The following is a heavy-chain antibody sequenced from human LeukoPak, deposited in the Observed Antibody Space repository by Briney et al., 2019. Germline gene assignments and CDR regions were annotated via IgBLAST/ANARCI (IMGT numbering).Heavy chain of an antibody. CDR2: IYYSGST. J-gene: IGHJ6*02. V-gene: IGHV4-4*02. CDR1: GGSISSSNW. Sequence: SETLSLTCAVSGGSISSSNWWSWVRQPPGKGLEWIGEIYYSGSTYYNPSLKSRVTISVDTSKNQFSLKLSSVTAADTAVYYCARHGRYCTNGVCTGYYYYGMDVWGQGTTVTVSS. CDR3: ARHGRYCTNGVCTGYYYYGMDV. D-gene: IGHD2-8*01.